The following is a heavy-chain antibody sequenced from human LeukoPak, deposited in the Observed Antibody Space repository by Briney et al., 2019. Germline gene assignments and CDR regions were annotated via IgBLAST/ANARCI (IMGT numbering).Heavy chain of an antibody. CDR3: STGSGHAFDI. J-gene: IGHJ3*02. D-gene: IGHD3-10*01. CDR1: GFTFSSYW. V-gene: IGHV3-74*01. Sequence: GGSLRLSCAASGFTFSSYWMHWVRQVPGKGLVWVSRINSDGSSTSYADSVKGRFTISRDNAKNTPYVQMNSLGAEDTAVYYCSTGSGHAFDIWGRGTMVTVSS. CDR2: INSDGSST.